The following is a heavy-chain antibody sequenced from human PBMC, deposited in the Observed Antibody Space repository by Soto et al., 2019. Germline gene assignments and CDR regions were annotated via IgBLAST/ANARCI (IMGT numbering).Heavy chain of an antibody. Sequence: ASVKVSCKASGYTFTSYYMHWVRQAPGQGLEWMGIINPSGGITNYAQKFQGRVTITADKSTSTAYMELSSLRSEDTAVYYCARRRYGDADAFDIWGQGTMVTVSS. CDR1: GYTFTSYY. V-gene: IGHV1-46*01. D-gene: IGHD4-17*01. J-gene: IGHJ3*02. CDR3: ARRRYGDADAFDI. CDR2: INPSGGIT.